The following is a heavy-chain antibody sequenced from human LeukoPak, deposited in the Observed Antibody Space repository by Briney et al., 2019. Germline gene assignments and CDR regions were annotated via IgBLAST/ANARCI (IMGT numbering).Heavy chain of an antibody. V-gene: IGHV4-39*01. D-gene: IGHD6-13*01. CDR3: ARQEGGAAAGIVQYYYYGMDV. Sequence: SETLSLTCAVSGGSISSSSYYWGWIRQPPGKGLEWIGSIYYSGSTYYNPSLKSRVTISVDTSKNQFSLKLSSVTAADTAVYYCARQEGGAAAGIVQYYYYGMDVWGQGTTVTVSS. J-gene: IGHJ6*02. CDR1: GGSISSSSYY. CDR2: IYYSGST.